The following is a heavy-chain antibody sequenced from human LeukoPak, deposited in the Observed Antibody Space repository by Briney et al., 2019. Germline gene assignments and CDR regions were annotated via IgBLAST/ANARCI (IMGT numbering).Heavy chain of an antibody. J-gene: IGHJ5*02. V-gene: IGHV1-69*01. CDR3: ARDERGITIFGVPDNNWFDP. CDR1: GGTFSSYA. D-gene: IGHD3-3*01. CDR2: IIPIFGTA. Sequence: GSSVNVSCKASGGTFSSYAISWVRQAPGQGLEWMGGIIPIFGTANYAQKFQGRVTITADESTSTAYMELSSLRSEDTAVYYCARDERGITIFGVPDNNWFDPWGQGTLVTVS.